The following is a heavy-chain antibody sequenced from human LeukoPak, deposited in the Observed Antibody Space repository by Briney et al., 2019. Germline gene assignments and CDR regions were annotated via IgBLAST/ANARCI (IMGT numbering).Heavy chain of an antibody. Sequence: GGSLRLSCAASDFSLTNAWMNWVRQAPGKGLEWVAVIWYGGSNKYYADSVKGRFTISRDNSKNTLYLQMNSLRAEDTAVYYCARPTCYYDSSGYCPFDYWGQGTLVTVSS. CDR1: DFSLTNAW. CDR3: ARPTCYYDSSGYCPFDY. J-gene: IGHJ4*02. V-gene: IGHV3-33*08. D-gene: IGHD3-22*01. CDR2: IWYGGSNK.